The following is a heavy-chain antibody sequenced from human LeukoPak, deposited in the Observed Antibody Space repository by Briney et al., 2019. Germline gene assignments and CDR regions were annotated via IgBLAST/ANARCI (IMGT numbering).Heavy chain of an antibody. CDR1: GGTFSSYA. Sequence: GASVKVSCRASGGTFSSYAISWVRQAPGQGLEWMGGIIPIFGTANYAQKFQGRVTITADESTSTAYMELRSLRSDDTAVYYCARGQGFCTGGVCYMSYFDYWGQGTLVTVSS. J-gene: IGHJ4*02. CDR3: ARGQGFCTGGVCYMSYFDY. CDR2: IIPIFGTA. V-gene: IGHV1-69*13. D-gene: IGHD2-8*02.